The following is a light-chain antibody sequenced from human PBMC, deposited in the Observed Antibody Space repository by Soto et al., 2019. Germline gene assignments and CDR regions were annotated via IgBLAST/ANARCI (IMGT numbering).Light chain of an antibody. CDR3: SSNAGSYTVV. V-gene: IGLV2-11*01. J-gene: IGLJ2*01. CDR2: DVS. Sequence: QSALTQPRSVSGSPGQSVTISCTGTSNDVGGYNFVSWYQQHPGKVPKLFIYDVSRRPSGVPDRFSGSKSGNTASLPISGLQAEDEADYYSSSNAGSYTVVLGGGTKLTVL. CDR1: SNDVGGYNF.